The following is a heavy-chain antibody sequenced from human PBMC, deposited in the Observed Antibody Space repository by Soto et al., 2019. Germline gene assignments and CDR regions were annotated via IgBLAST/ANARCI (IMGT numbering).Heavy chain of an antibody. CDR3: AKEGSPPFFQH. Sequence: GGLRLSCAASGFTFSSYSMSWARQAPGKGPEWVSAISGGGGQTYYLESVKGRFTISRDNSKNTVSLLLNSLRADDTAVYYCAKEGSPPFFQHWGQGTLVTVSS. CDR1: GFTFSSYS. J-gene: IGHJ4*02. V-gene: IGHV3-23*01. D-gene: IGHD3-10*01. CDR2: ISGGGGQT.